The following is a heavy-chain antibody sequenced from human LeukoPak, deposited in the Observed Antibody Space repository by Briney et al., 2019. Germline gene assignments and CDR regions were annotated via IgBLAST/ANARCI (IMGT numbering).Heavy chain of an antibody. Sequence: PSETLSLTCTVSDDSITMYYWTWIRQPPGKGLEWIGYVDHTGSTKFNPSLNGRVSISRDTSKKQFALRLSSVTAADTAVYYCARGRGYCSGGSCYHYYYYMDVWGKGTTVTVSS. V-gene: IGHV4-59*12. J-gene: IGHJ6*03. D-gene: IGHD2-15*01. CDR3: ARGRGYCSGGSCYHYYYYMDV. CDR1: DDSITMYY. CDR2: VDHTGST.